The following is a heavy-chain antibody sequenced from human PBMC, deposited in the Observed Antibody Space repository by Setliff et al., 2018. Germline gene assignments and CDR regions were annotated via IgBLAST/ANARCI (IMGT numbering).Heavy chain of an antibody. D-gene: IGHD3-10*01. CDR2: IHYSGTT. V-gene: IGHV4-30-4*08. CDR3: ARHEFVGGYYGSVTYRHFDY. Sequence: SETLSLTCSVSGDSMNSGPHYYWSWIRQHPGKGLEWIGYIHYSGTTYYNPSLKSRVTISVDTSKNQFSLQVTSLAATDTALYFCARHEFVGGYYGSVTYRHFDYWGQGILVTVSS. CDR1: GDSMNSGPHYY. J-gene: IGHJ4*02.